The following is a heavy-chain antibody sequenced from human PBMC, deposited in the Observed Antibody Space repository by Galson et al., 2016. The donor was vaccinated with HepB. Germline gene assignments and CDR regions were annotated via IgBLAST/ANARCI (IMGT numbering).Heavy chain of an antibody. CDR2: DSMDGRRK. J-gene: IGHJ4*02. CDR3: ARRHEYCPPVGCSVDY. D-gene: IGHD2/OR15-2a*01. Sequence: SLRLSCAASGFTFSNYGMHWVRQAPGKGLEWVAADSMDGRRKFYADSVKGRFTISRDNSNSMLFLQMSSLRAAATAVYYCARRHEYCPPVGCSVDYWGQGTLVTVSS. V-gene: IGHV3-30*03. CDR1: GFTFSNYG.